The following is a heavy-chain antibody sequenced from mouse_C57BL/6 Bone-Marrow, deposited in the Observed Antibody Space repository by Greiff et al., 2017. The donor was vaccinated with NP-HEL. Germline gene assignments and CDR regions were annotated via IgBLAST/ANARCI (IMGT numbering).Heavy chain of an antibody. V-gene: IGHV5-15*01. Sequence: EVQGVESGGGLVQPGGSLKLSCAASGFTFSDYGMAWVRQAPRKGPEWVAFISNLAYSIYYADTVTGRFTISRANAKNTLYLEMSSLRSEGTAMYDCARLYYGYDCWYFDVWGTGTTVTVSS. CDR3: ARLYYGYDCWYFDV. CDR1: GFTFSDYG. D-gene: IGHD2-2*01. J-gene: IGHJ1*03. CDR2: ISNLAYSI.